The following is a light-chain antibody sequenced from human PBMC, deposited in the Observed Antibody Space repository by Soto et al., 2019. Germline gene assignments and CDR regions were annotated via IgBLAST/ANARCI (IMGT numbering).Light chain of an antibody. CDR3: QQYGSP. V-gene: IGKV3-20*01. CDR1: QSVSSSY. Sequence: ELVLTQSPGTLSLSPGERATLSCRASQSVSSSYLAWYQHKPGQAPRLLIFGASTRATGIPDRFSGSGSGTDFTLTISRLEPADFAVYYCQQYGSPFGPGTKVDIK. CDR2: GAS. J-gene: IGKJ3*01.